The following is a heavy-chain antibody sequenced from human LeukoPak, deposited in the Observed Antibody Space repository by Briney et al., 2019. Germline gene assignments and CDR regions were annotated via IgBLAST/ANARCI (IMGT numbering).Heavy chain of an antibody. CDR2: IHYSGTT. D-gene: IGHD3-10*01. CDR3: VRRVDYYGSGSYFYYGY. J-gene: IGHJ4*02. V-gene: IGHV4-39*01. Sequence: SETLSLTCTVAGGSISSSGYYWDWIRQPPGKGLDWIGTIHYSGTTFYKSSLESRLTMSVDTSKNQFSLKLSSVTAADTAVYYCVRRVDYYGSGSYFYYGYWGQGTLVTVSS. CDR1: GGSISSSGYY.